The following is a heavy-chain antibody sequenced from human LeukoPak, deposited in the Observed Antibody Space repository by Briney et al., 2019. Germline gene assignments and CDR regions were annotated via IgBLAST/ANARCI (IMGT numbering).Heavy chain of an antibody. V-gene: IGHV4-31*03. J-gene: IGHJ1*01. Sequence: SETLSLTCTVSGGSISSGGYYWSWIRQHPGKGLEWIGYIYYSGSTYYNPSLKSRVTISVDTSKNQFSLKLSSVTAADTAVYYCARVAAAGTLQHWGQGTLVTVSS. CDR2: IYYSGST. CDR1: GGSISSGGYY. D-gene: IGHD6-13*01. CDR3: ARVAAAGTLQH.